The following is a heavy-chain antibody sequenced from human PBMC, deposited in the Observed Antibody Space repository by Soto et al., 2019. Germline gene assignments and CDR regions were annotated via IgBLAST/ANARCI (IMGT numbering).Heavy chain of an antibody. CDR1: GGSISSYY. CDR3: ARDWAGDCSSTSCYVWFDP. V-gene: IGHV4-59*01. D-gene: IGHD2-2*01. Sequence: SETLSLTCTVSGGSISSYYWSWIRQPPGKGLEWIGYIYYSGSTNYNPSLKSRVTISVDTSKNQFSLKLSSVTAADTAVYYCARDWAGDCSSTSCYVWFDPSGQATLVTVSS. J-gene: IGHJ5*02. CDR2: IYYSGST.